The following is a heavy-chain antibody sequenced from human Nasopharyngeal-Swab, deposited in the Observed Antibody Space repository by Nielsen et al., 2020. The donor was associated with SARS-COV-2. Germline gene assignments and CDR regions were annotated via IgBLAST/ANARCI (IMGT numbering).Heavy chain of an antibody. Sequence: GESLKISCAASGFTFSSYAMHWVRQASGKGLEWVAVISYDGSNKYYADSVKGRFTISRDNSKNTLYLQMNSLRAEDTAVYYCARSLYYRYGMDVWGQGTTVTVSS. J-gene: IGHJ6*02. V-gene: IGHV3-30*04. D-gene: IGHD3-16*01. CDR1: GFTFSSYA. CDR2: ISYDGSNK. CDR3: ARSLYYRYGMDV.